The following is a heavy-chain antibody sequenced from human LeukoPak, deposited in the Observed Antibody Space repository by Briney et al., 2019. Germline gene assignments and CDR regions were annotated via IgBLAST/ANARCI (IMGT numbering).Heavy chain of an antibody. CDR1: GFTFSSYG. V-gene: IGHV3-48*03. D-gene: IGHD5-12*01. Sequence: GGSLRLSCAASGFTFSSYGVNWVRQAPGKGLEWVSYISSSGTTIYYADSVKGRFTVSRDNAKKSLYLQMNSLRAEDTAVYFCARFPTVATMGYWGQGTLVTVSS. CDR2: ISSSGTTI. J-gene: IGHJ4*02. CDR3: ARFPTVATMGY.